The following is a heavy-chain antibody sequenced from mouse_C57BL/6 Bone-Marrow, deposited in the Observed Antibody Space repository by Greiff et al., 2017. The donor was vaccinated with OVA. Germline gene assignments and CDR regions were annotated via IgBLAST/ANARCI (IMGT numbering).Heavy chain of an antibody. Sequence: QVQLQQPGAELVMPGASVKLSCKASGYTFTSYWMHWVKQRPGQGLEWIGELDPSDSYTNYNQKFKGKSTLTVDKSSSTAYMQLSSLTSEDSAVYYCARTLPYYAMDYWGQGTSVTVSS. J-gene: IGHJ4*01. CDR3: ARTLPYYAMDY. CDR1: GYTFTSYW. CDR2: LDPSDSYT. V-gene: IGHV1-69*01. D-gene: IGHD2-10*01.